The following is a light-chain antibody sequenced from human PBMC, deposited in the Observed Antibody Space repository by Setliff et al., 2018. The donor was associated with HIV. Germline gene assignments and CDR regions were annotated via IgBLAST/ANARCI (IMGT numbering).Light chain of an antibody. CDR3: CSYATYYV. CDR2: EVN. Sequence: QSVLAQPASVSGSPGQSITISCTGTSSDVGNFKLVSWYQQPPGKAPKVIIYEVNKRPSGVSNRFSASISGNTASLTISGLQADDEADYYCCSYATYYVFGTGTKVTVL. J-gene: IGLJ1*01. V-gene: IGLV2-23*02. CDR1: SSDVGNFKL.